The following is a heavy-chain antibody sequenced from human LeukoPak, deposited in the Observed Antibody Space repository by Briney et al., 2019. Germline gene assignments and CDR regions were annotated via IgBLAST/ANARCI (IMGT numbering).Heavy chain of an antibody. J-gene: IGHJ4*02. CDR2: ISGSGGST. D-gene: IGHD3-10*01. CDR3: AKLLWFGELPAFDY. CDR1: GFTFSSYA. Sequence: GGSLRLSCAASGFTFSSYAMSWVRQAPGKGLEWVSAISGSGGSTYYADSVKGRFTISRDNSKNTLYLQMNSPRAEDTAVYYCAKLLWFGELPAFDYWGQGTLVTVSS. V-gene: IGHV3-23*01.